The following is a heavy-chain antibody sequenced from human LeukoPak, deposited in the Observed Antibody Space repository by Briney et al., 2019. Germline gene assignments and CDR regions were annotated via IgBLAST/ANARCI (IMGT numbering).Heavy chain of an antibody. CDR3: ARRSSYYSFDY. J-gene: IGHJ4*02. V-gene: IGHV1-8*01. CDR2: MYANVGNT. D-gene: IGHD3-10*01. CDR1: GYSFTRYY. Sequence: ASVNVSCMPSGYSFTRYYMNWVRQATGQGREWIGWMYANVGNTGYAQKFQGRVTMTRNTSISTAYMEVSSLRSEDTAVYYCARRSSYYSFDYWGQGTLVTVSP.